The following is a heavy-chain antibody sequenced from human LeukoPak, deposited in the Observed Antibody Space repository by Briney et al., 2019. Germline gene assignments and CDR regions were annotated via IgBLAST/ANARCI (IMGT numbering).Heavy chain of an antibody. V-gene: IGHV1-18*01. D-gene: IGHD2-2*01. CDR1: GYTFTSYG. J-gene: IGHJ5*02. Sequence: ASVKVSCKASGYTFTSYGISWVRQAPGQGLEWVGWISAYNGNTNYAQKFQGRVTMTRDTSTSTVYMELSSLRSEDTAVYYCARGNQDIVVVPAYNWFDPWGQGTLVTVSS. CDR3: ARGNQDIVVVPAYNWFDP. CDR2: ISAYNGNT.